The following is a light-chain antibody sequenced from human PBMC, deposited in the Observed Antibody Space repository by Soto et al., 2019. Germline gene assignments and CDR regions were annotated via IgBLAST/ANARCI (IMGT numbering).Light chain of an antibody. Sequence: EIVLTQSPGTLSLSPGERATLSCRASQSVSSSYLAWYQQKPGQAPRLLIYGASSRATGIPDRFSGSGSGTDFTLTIIRLEPEDFAVYYCQQYNDWLWTFGQGTKVDIK. CDR2: GAS. CDR3: QQYNDWLWT. V-gene: IGKV3-20*01. J-gene: IGKJ1*01. CDR1: QSVSSSY.